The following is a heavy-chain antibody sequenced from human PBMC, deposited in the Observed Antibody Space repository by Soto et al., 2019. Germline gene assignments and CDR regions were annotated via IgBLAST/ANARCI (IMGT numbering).Heavy chain of an antibody. CDR3: RDTVPVSAFLLNRSSDL. V-gene: IGHV3-23*01. CDR2: ISGSGGST. J-gene: IGHJ2*01. Sequence: RVRQAQGKGLEWVSAISGSGGSTYYADSVKGRFTISRDNSKNTLYLQMNSLRAFFQAEDGIRDTVPVSAFLLNRSSDL. D-gene: IGHD2-15*01.